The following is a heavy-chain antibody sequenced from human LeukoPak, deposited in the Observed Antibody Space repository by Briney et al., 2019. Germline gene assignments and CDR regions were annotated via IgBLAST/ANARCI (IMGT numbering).Heavy chain of an antibody. D-gene: IGHD3-10*01. CDR1: GYSISSGYY. J-gene: IGHJ3*02. CDR2: IYYSGST. Sequence: SETLSLTCTVSGYSISSGYYWGWIRQPPGKGLEWIGNIYYSGSTYYNPSLKRRVTISLDTSRNQFSLKLNSVTAADTAVYYCAKSNGYGLVDIWGQGTVVTVSS. CDR3: AKSNGYGLVDI. V-gene: IGHV4-38-2*02.